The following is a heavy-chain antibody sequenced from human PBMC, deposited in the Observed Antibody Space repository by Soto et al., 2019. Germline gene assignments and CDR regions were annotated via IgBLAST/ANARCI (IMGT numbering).Heavy chain of an antibody. J-gene: IGHJ5*02. CDR1: GGTFSSYA. CDR3: ARSSGGNFGIIIEGTNWFAP. CDR2: INPHGGST. Sequence: ASVKVSCKASGGTFSSYAISWVRQAPGQGLEWMGVINPHGGSTAYAQKFKGRVTLTRDTSASTVYMEVSSLTSEDTAMYYCARSSGGNFGIIIEGTNWFAPWGQGTLVT. V-gene: IGHV1-69*10. D-gene: IGHD1-26*01.